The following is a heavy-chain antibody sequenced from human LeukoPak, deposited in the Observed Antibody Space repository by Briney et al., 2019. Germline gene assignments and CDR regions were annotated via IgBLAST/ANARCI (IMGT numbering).Heavy chain of an antibody. CDR1: GFAFSSYE. CDR3: TTGPLWFGELRYFDY. V-gene: IGHV3-15*01. CDR2: IKSKTDGGTT. J-gene: IGHJ4*02. Sequence: TGGSLRLSCAASGFAFSSYEMNWVRQAPGKGLEWVGRIKSKTDGGTTDYAAPVKGRFTISRDDSKNTLYLQMNSLKTEDTAVYYCTTGPLWFGELRYFDYWGQGTLVTVSS. D-gene: IGHD3-10*01.